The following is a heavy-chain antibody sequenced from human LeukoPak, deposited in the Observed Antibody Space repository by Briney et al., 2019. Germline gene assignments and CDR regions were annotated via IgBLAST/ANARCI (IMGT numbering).Heavy chain of an antibody. CDR1: GFPFDDYA. D-gene: IGHD5-18*01. CDR3: ARDTEGYIYGYYYYGMDV. J-gene: IGHJ6*02. V-gene: IGHV3-43*02. Sequence: GGSVRLSCAASGFPFDDYAMHWVRQAPGKGLEWVSLISGDGGSTYYADSVKGRFTISRDNSKNSLHLQMNSLRTEDTALYYCARDTEGYIYGYYYYGMDVWGQGTTVTVSS. CDR2: ISGDGGST.